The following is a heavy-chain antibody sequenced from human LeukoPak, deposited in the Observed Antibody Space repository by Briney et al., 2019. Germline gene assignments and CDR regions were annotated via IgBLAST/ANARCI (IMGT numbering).Heavy chain of an antibody. Sequence: GGSLRLSCAASGFTFSSYSMNWVRQAPGKGLEWVSSISSSSSYIYYADSVKGRFTISRDNAKNSLYLQMNSLRAEDTAVYYCARDGRYYDFGVVIRHYWGQGTLVTVSS. J-gene: IGHJ4*02. CDR1: GFTFSSYS. V-gene: IGHV3-21*01. CDR2: ISSSSSYI. D-gene: IGHD3-3*01. CDR3: ARDGRYYDFGVVIRHY.